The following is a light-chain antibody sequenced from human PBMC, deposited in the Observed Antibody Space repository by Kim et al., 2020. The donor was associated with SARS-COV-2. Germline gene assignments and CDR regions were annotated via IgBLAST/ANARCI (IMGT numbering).Light chain of an antibody. CDR3: NSRDCSGNHPV. Sequence: SSELTQDPAVSVALGQPVRITCQGDSLRSYYASWYQQKPGQAPVLVIYGKNNRPSGIPDRISGSSSGNTASLTITGAQAEDEADYYCNSRDCSGNHPVFGGGTQLTVL. CDR2: GKN. CDR1: SLRSYY. J-gene: IGLJ3*02. V-gene: IGLV3-19*01.